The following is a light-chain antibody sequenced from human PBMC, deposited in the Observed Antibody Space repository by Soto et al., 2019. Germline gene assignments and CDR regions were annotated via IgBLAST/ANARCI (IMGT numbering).Light chain of an antibody. CDR1: QSISSS. J-gene: IGKJ4*01. Sequence: IVLTQSPGTLSLSPGDRATLSCRASQSISSSLAWYQQNPGQAPRLLIFDASNRATGIPVRFSGSGSGTDFTLTISSLEPDDFTVYYCQQHSDWPLTFGGGTKVDIK. CDR3: QQHSDWPLT. V-gene: IGKV3-11*01. CDR2: DAS.